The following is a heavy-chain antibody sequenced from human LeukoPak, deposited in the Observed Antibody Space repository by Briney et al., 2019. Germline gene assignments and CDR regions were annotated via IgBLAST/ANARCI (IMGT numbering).Heavy chain of an antibody. J-gene: IGHJ4*02. V-gene: IGHV4-61*02. D-gene: IGHD2-2*02. CDR1: GASISSGSYY. CDR2: IYTSGST. CDR3: AAFRANTDY. Sequence: SETLSLTCTVSGASISSGSYYWRWIRQPAGKGLEWIGRIYTSGSTNYNPSLKSRVTISVDTSKNQCSLKLSSVTAADTAVYYCAAFRANTDYWGQGTLVTVSS.